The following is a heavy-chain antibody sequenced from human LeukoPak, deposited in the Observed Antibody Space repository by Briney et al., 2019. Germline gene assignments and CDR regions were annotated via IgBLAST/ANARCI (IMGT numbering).Heavy chain of an antibody. CDR3: AKDVEVYCSGGSCSIQH. V-gene: IGHV3-30*18. J-gene: IGHJ1*01. D-gene: IGHD2-15*01. Sequence: GGSLRLSCAASGFTFSSYGMHWVRQAPGKGLEWVAVISYDGSNKYYADSVRGRFTISRDNSKNTLYLQMNSLRAEDTAVYYCAKDVEVYCSGGSCSIQHWGQGTLVTVSS. CDR2: ISYDGSNK. CDR1: GFTFSSYG.